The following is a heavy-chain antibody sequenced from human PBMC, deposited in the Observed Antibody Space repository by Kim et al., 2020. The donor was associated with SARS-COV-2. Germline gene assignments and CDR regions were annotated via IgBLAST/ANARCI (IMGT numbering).Heavy chain of an antibody. CDR3: ARGVLVPATLGFDL. Sequence: TDSVQGRFPISRENAKNSLYLQINSLRAEDTALYYCARGVLVPATLGFDLWGRGTLVTVSS. D-gene: IGHD2-15*01. J-gene: IGHJ2*01. V-gene: IGHV3-48*03.